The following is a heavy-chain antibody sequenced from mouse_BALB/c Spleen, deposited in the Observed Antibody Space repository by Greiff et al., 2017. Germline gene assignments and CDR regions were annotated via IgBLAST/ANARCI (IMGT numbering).Heavy chain of an antibody. V-gene: IGHV7-3*02. CDR2: IRNKANGYTT. J-gene: IGHJ1*01. Sequence: EVMLVESGGGLVQPGGSLRLSCATSGFTFTDYYMSWVRQPPGKALEWLGFIRNKANGYTTEYSASVKGRFTISRDNSQSILYLQMNTLRAEDSATYYCARGYSDVWGAGTTVTVSS. CDR1: GFTFTDYY. CDR3: ARGYSDV.